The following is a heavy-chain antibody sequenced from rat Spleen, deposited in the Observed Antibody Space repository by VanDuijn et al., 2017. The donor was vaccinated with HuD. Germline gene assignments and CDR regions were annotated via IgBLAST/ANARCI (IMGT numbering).Heavy chain of an antibody. Sequence: EVQLVETGGGLVQPGRSLKLSCAASGFTFSDYYMAWVRQAPTKGLEWVASINYEGSSTYYGDSVKGRFTISRDNAKNTQYLQMDSLRSEDTATYYCARRADGSYRYFDYWGQGVMVTVSS. CDR3: ARRADGSYRYFDY. CDR1: GFTFSDYY. D-gene: IGHD1-3*01. CDR2: INYEGSST. V-gene: IGHV5-22*01. J-gene: IGHJ2*01.